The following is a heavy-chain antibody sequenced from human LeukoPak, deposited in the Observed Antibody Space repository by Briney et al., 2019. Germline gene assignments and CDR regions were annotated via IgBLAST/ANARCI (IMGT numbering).Heavy chain of an antibody. CDR3: ARAPHFFDTSGSRYYFDY. CDR2: IYTSGST. Sequence: PSQTLSLTCTVSGGSISSGSYYWSWIRQPAGKGLEWIGRIYTSGSTNYNPSLKSRVTISVDTSKNQFSLKLSSVTAADTAVYYCARAPHFFDTSGSRYYFDYWGRGALVTVSS. CDR1: GGSISSGSYY. V-gene: IGHV4-61*02. D-gene: IGHD3-22*01. J-gene: IGHJ4*02.